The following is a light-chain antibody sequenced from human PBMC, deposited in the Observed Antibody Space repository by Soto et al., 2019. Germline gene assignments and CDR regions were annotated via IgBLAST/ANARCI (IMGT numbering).Light chain of an antibody. J-gene: IGKJ5*01. CDR1: QNIYSN. CDR3: QQSYSTTVT. V-gene: IGKV1-39*01. CDR2: RAS. Sequence: DIQITQSPSTLSASVGDRVTLSCRASQNIYSNIAWYRQRPGQAPRLLIYRASTRETGVPARFSGSGAGTDFTLTISSLQPEDVATYYCQQSYSTTVTFGQGTRLEIK.